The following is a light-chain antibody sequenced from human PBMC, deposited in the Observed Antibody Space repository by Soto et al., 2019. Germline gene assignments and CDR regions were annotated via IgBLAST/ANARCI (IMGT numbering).Light chain of an antibody. CDR1: QSISGW. CDR3: QQYKTYWS. J-gene: IGKJ1*01. Sequence: DIQMTQSPSTLSASVRDRVTITCRASQSISGWLAWYQQKPGKAPEVLIYKASSLESGVPSRFSGSGSGTEFTLTISSLQPDDFATYYCQQYKTYWSFGQGTKVESK. CDR2: KAS. V-gene: IGKV1-5*03.